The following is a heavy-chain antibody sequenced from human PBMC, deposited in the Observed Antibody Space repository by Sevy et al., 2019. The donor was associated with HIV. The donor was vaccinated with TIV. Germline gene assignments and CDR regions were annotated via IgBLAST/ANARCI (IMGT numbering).Heavy chain of an antibody. J-gene: IGHJ3*02. CDR3: ARSSPRATQDAFDI. CDR2: ISSSGSTI. V-gene: IGHV3-48*03. Sequence: GGSLRLSCAASGFTFSSYEMNWVRQAPGKGLEWVSYISSSGSTIYYADSVKGRFTISRDNAKNSLYLQMNSLRAEDTAVYYCARSSPRATQDAFDIWGQGTMVTVSS. D-gene: IGHD1-26*01. CDR1: GFTFSSYE.